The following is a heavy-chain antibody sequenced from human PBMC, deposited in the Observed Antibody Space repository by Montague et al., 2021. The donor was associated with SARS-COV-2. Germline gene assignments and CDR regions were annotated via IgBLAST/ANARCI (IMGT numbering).Heavy chain of an antibody. Sequence: SETLSLTCTVSGGSISRYYWSWIRQTPGKGLEWIGYIYYSGSTSYNPSLKSRVTISVDTSRNQFSLNPSSVTAADTAVYYCAREGGEGWFDPWGQGTMVTVSS. CDR2: IYYSGST. J-gene: IGHJ5*02. CDR3: AREGGEGWFDP. CDR1: GGSISRYY. V-gene: IGHV4-59*01. D-gene: IGHD3-10*01.